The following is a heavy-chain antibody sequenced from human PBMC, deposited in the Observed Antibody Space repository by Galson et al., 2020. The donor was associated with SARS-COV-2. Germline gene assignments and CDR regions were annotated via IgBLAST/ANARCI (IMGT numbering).Heavy chain of an antibody. CDR1: GFTFSSYG. CDR2: ISYDGSNK. CDR3: AKDTSYYDILTGYVLKPNYYYYYGMDV. D-gene: IGHD3-9*01. J-gene: IGHJ6*02. Sequence: QLGESLKISCAASGFTFSSYGMHWVRQAPGKGLEWVAVISYDGSNKYYADSVKGRFTISRDNSKNTLYLQMNSLRAEDKAVYYCAKDTSYYDILTGYVLKPNYYYYYGMDVWGQGTTVTVSS. V-gene: IGHV3-30*18.